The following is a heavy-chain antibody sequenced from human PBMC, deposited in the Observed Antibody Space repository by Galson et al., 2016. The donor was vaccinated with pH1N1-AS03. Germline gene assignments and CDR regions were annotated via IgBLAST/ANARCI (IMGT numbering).Heavy chain of an antibody. CDR3: AKASVAAAPSTYYYAMDV. Sequence: SLRLSCAASGFTFSTYAMSWVRPAPGKGLEWVSAISGSGGNTFHADSVKGRFTISRDNSKNTLYLQMNSLRAEDTAVYFCAKASVAAAPSTYYYAMDVWGQGTTVTVSS. CDR1: GFTFSTYA. CDR2: ISGSGGNT. D-gene: IGHD2-15*01. J-gene: IGHJ6*02. V-gene: IGHV3-23*01.